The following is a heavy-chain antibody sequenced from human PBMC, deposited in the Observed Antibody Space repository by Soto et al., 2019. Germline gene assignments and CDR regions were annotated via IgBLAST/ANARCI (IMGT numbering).Heavy chain of an antibody. CDR2: IIPIFGTA. CDR3: ARMCGMVVAATRFRFDP. CDR1: GGTFSSYA. V-gene: IGHV1-69*01. D-gene: IGHD2-15*01. J-gene: IGHJ5*02. Sequence: QVQLVQSGAEVKKPGSSVKVSCKASGGTFSSYAISWVRQAPGQGLEWMGGIIPIFGTANYAQKFQGRVTITADESTCAAYMELRSLRSEDTAVYYCARMCGMVVAATRFRFDPWGQGTLVTVSS.